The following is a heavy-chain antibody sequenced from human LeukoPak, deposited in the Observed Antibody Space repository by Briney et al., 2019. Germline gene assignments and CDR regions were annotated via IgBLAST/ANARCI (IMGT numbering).Heavy chain of an antibody. CDR2: INPSGGST. CDR1: GYTFSSHY. J-gene: IGHJ4*02. Sequence: ASVKISCKASGYTFSSHYMYWVRQAPGQGLEWMGIINPSGGSTNYAQKFQGRVTMIRDTSTSTVYMELSSLRSEDTAVYYCARVGTSRDYWGQGTLVTVSS. CDR3: ARVGTSRDY. V-gene: IGHV1-46*01.